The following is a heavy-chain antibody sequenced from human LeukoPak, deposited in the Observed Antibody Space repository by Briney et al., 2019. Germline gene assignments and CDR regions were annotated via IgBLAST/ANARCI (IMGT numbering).Heavy chain of an antibody. CDR2: ISGSGGST. J-gene: IGHJ4*02. CDR3: AKRGVVIRVILVGFHKEAYYFDS. V-gene: IGHV3-23*01. Sequence: GGSLRLSCAVSGITLSNYGMSWVRQAPGKGLEWVAGISGSGGSTNYADSVKGRFTISRDNRKNTLYLQMDSLRAEDTAVYFCAKRGVVIRVILVGFHKEAYYFDSWGQGALATVSS. D-gene: IGHD3-22*01. CDR1: GITLSNYG.